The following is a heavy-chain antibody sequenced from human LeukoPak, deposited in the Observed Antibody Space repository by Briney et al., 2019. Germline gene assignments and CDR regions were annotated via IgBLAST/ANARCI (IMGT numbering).Heavy chain of an antibody. CDR1: GGTVSSYA. CDR2: IIPIFGTA. D-gene: IGHD3-9*01. J-gene: IGHJ3*02. Sequence: SVKVSCKASGGTVSSYAISWVRQAPGQGLEWMGGIIPIFGTANYTQKFQGRVTITADESTSTAYMELSSLRSEDTAVYYCARDRDNYDILTGYFGHAFDIWGQGTMVTVSS. V-gene: IGHV1-69*01. CDR3: ARDRDNYDILTGYFGHAFDI.